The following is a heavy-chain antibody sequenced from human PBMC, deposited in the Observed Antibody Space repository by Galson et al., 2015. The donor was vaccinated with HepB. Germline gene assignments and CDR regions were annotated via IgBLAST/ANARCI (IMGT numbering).Heavy chain of an antibody. J-gene: IGHJ6*02. V-gene: IGHV1-69*06. CDR3: VVADYGDYRVYYYYGMDV. D-gene: IGHD4-17*01. CDR2: IIPIFGTA. CDR1: GGTFSSYA. Sequence: SVKVSCKASGGTFSSYAISWVRQAPGQGLEWMGGIIPIFGTANYAQKFQGRVTITADKSTSTAYMELSSLRSEDTAVYYCVVADYGDYRVYYYYGMDVWGQGTTVTVSS.